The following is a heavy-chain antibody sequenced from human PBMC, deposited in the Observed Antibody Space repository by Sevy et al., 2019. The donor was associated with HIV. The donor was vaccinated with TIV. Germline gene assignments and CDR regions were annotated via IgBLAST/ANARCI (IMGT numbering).Heavy chain of an antibody. V-gene: IGHV4-39*01. CDR1: GGSISSSSYY. J-gene: IGHJ6*02. Sequence: SETLSLTCTVSGGSISSSSYYWGWIRQPPGKGLEWIGSIYYSGSTYYNPSLKSRVTISVDTSKNQFSLKLSSVTAADTAVYYCARHHSRGDYDYYYYGMDVWGQGTTVTVSS. CDR3: ARHHSRGDYDYYYYGMDV. D-gene: IGHD4-17*01. CDR2: IYYSGST.